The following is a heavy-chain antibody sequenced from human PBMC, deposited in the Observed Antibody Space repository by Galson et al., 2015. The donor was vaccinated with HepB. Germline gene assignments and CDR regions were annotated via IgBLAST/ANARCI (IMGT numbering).Heavy chain of an antibody. CDR1: GFTFSSYS. CDR2: ISSSSSTI. D-gene: IGHD2-21*02. J-gene: IGHJ6*02. Sequence: SLRLSCAASGFTFSSYSMNWVRQAPGKGLEWVSYISSSSSTIYYADSVKGRFTISRDNAKNSLYLQMNSLRAEDTAVYYCARDWWGHTPYYYYGMDVWGQGTTVTVSS. V-gene: IGHV3-48*04. CDR3: ARDWWGHTPYYYYGMDV.